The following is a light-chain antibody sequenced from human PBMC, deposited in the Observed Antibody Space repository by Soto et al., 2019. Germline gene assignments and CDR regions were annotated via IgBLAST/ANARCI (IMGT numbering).Light chain of an antibody. CDR2: HTS. CDR1: QSISSSS. J-gene: IGKJ1*01. V-gene: IGKV3-20*01. Sequence: ENVLTQSPGTLSLSPRERATLSCRASQSISSSSLAWYQQEPGRAPRLLIYHTSSRATGIPDRFSGSGSGTDFTLTISRLEPEDFAVYYCQQYDSSPRTFGQGTKVDIK. CDR3: QQYDSSPRT.